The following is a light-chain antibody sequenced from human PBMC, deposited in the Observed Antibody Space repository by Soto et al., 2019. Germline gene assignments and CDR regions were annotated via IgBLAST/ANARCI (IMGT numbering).Light chain of an antibody. J-gene: IGKJ4*01. CDR3: LKYNVYPLS. CDR2: KSA. CDR1: QNITRW. V-gene: IGKV1-5*03. Sequence: DIQMTQSPSTLSASVGDRVTITCRASQNITRWLAWYQQRPGKAPNLLIHKSATLEVGVPSRFSGIASGTEFTLTSSSLQSDDFAVYCCLKYNVYPLSCGGGTKVEIK.